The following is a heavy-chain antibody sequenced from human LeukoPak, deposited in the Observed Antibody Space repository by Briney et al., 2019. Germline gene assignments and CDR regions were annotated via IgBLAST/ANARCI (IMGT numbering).Heavy chain of an antibody. V-gene: IGHV3-48*01. CDR1: GFTFSSYA. D-gene: IGHD3-10*01. CDR2: ISSSSGTI. J-gene: IGHJ6*03. Sequence: GGSLRLSCAASGFTFSSYAMHWVRQAPGKGLEWVSYISSSSGTIYYAASVKGRFTVSRDNAKNSLYLQMSSLRAEDTALYYCARAQRWYGDFYYMDVWGKGTTVTVSS. CDR3: ARAQRWYGDFYYMDV.